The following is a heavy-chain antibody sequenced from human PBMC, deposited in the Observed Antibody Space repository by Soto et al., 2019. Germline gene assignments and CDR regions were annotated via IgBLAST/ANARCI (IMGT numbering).Heavy chain of an antibody. D-gene: IGHD2-2*01. V-gene: IGHV3-23*01. CDR3: AKYDEDIVVVPAAIEH. CDR1: GFTFSSYA. J-gene: IGHJ5*02. Sequence: EVQLLESGVGLVQPGGSLRLSCAASGFTFSSYAMSWVREAPGKGLEWVSAISGSGGSTYYADSVKGRFTISRDNSKNTLYLQMNSLRAEDTAVYYCAKYDEDIVVVPAAIEHWGQGTLVTVSS. CDR2: ISGSGGST.